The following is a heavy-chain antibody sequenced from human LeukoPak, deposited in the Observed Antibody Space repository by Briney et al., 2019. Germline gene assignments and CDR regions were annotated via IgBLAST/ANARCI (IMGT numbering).Heavy chain of an antibody. V-gene: IGHV4-59*01. J-gene: IGHJ6*03. CDR1: GGSISSYY. Sequence: PSETLSLTCTVSGGSISSYYWSWIRQPPGKGLEWIGYIYYSGSTNYNPSLKSRVTISVDTSKNQFSLKLSSVTAADTAVYYCARGEMATITDYYYYYMDVWGKGTTVTVSS. CDR3: ARGEMATITDYYYYYMDV. CDR2: IYYSGST. D-gene: IGHD5-24*01.